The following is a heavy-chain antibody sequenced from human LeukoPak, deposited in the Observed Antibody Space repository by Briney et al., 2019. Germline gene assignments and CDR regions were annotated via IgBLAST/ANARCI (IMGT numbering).Heavy chain of an antibody. D-gene: IGHD3-22*01. J-gene: IGHJ2*01. CDR1: GFTVSRNY. CDR3: ARDGRYYDSSGYYYVSWYFDL. CDR2: IWYDGSNK. V-gene: IGHV3-33*08. Sequence: PGGSLRLSCAASGFTVSRNYMSWVRQAPGKGLEWVAVIWYDGSNKYYADSVKGRFTISRDNSKNTLYLQMNSLRAEDTAVYYCARDGRYYDSSGYYYVSWYFDLWGRGTLVTVSS.